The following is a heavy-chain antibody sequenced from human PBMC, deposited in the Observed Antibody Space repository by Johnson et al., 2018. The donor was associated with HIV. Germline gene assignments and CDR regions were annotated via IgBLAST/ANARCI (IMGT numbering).Heavy chain of an antibody. CDR1: GFTFSSYA. CDR2: ISYDGSNK. V-gene: IGHV3-30-3*01. D-gene: IGHD7-27*01. J-gene: IGHJ3*02. Sequence: RLSCAASGFTFSSYAMHWVRQAPGKGLEWVAVISYDGSNKYYADSVKGRFTISRDNSKNTLYLQMNSLRAEDTAVYYCAKDLGTGDDAFDIWGQGTMVTVSS. CDR3: AKDLGTGDDAFDI.